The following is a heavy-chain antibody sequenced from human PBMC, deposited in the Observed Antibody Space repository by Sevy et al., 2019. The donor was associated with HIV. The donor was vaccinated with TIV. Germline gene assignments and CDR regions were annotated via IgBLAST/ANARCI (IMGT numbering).Heavy chain of an antibody. CDR1: GGSFSGYY. D-gene: IGHD6-19*01. CDR2: INHSGST. V-gene: IGHV4-34*01. CDR3: ARGRVVSGWYGGNGFDP. J-gene: IGHJ5*02. Sequence: SETLSLTCAVYGGSFSGYYWRWIRQPPGKGLEWIGEINHSGSTNYNPSLKSRVTISVDTSKNQFSLKLSSVTAADTAVYYCARGRVVSGWYGGNGFDPWGQGTLVTVSS.